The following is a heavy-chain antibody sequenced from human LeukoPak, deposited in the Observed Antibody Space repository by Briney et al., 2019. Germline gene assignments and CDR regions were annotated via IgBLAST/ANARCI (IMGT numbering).Heavy chain of an antibody. CDR3: AKEEHNWNYGSLLTGDY. CDR2: ISGSGGST. Sequence: GGSLRLSCAASGFTFSSYAMSSVRHAPGEGLEWVSAISGSGGSTYYADSVKGRFTITRDNSKNTLYLQMNSLRAEDTAVYYCAKEEHNWNYGSLLTGDYWGEGTLVTVSS. J-gene: IGHJ4*02. D-gene: IGHD1-7*01. CDR1: GFTFSSYA. V-gene: IGHV3-23*01.